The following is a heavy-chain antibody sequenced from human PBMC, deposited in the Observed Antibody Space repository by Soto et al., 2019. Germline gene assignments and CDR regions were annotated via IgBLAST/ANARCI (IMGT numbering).Heavy chain of an antibody. CDR3: ARDFRYGSGSYYNVPLGGMDV. CDR2: INHSGST. CDR1: GGSCSGYY. D-gene: IGHD3-10*01. Sequence: SETLCLSCAVEGGSCSGYYWSWIRQPPGKGLEWIGEINHSGSTNYNPSLKSRVTISVDTSKNQFSLKLSSVTAADTAVYYCARDFRYGSGSYYNVPLGGMDVWGQGTTVTVSS. V-gene: IGHV4-34*01. J-gene: IGHJ6*02.